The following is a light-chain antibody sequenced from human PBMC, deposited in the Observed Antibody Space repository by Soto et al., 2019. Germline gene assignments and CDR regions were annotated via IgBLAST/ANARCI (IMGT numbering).Light chain of an antibody. J-gene: IGLJ3*02. CDR1: ISDLGGYKP. Sequence: QSALAQPASVSGSPGQSITVSCTGVISDLGGYKPVSWYRQRPGKAPQLILYEINKRPSGVSDRFSGSVSGNTASLTISGLQADDEADYYCSSYKSSATLFGGGTKVTVL. CDR3: SSYKSSATL. CDR2: EIN. V-gene: IGLV2-14*01.